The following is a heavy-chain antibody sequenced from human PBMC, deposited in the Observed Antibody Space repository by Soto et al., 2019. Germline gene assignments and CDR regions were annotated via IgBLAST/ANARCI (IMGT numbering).Heavy chain of an antibody. J-gene: IGHJ6*02. CDR3: ARDCSGGSCYSRYYYYGMDV. D-gene: IGHD2-15*01. CDR2: IIPIFGTA. Sequence: SVKVSCKASGGTFSSYAISWVRQAPGQGLEWMGGIIPIFGTANYAQKFQGRVTITADESTSTAYMELSSLRSEDTAVYYCARDCSGGSCYSRYYYYGMDVWGQGTTVTVS. CDR1: GGTFSSYA. V-gene: IGHV1-69*13.